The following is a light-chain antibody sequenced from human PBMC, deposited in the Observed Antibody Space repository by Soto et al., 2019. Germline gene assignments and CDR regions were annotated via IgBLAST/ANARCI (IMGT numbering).Light chain of an antibody. V-gene: IGKV1-9*01. CDR3: HQLKSYPLT. CDR2: TAS. J-gene: IGKJ4*01. CDR1: QGISTY. Sequence: DIQLTQSPSFLSASVGDRVTMTCRAAQGISTYLAWYQQNPGKAPKLLIYTASTLQSGVPSRFSGSGSGTEFTLTISSLRPEDFATYYCHQLKSYPLTFGGGTKVEI.